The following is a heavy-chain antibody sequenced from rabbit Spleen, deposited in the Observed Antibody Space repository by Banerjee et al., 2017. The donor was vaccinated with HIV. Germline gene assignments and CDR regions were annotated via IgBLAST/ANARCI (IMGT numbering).Heavy chain of an antibody. CDR1: GFSFSSSDY. D-gene: IGHD8-1*01. Sequence: QSLEESGGGLVQPEGSLALTCKASGFSFSSSDYICWVRQAPGKGLEWISCIAGSSSGFAYSATWAKGRFTISKTSSTTVTLQMTSLTAADTATYFCARDTGSSFSSYGMDLWAKAPSSPS. V-gene: IGHV1S40*01. CDR2: IAGSSSGFA. J-gene: IGHJ6*01. CDR3: ARDTGSSFSSYGMDL.